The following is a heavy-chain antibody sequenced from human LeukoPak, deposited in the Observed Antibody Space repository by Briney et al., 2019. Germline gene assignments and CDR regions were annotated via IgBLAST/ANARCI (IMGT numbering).Heavy chain of an antibody. CDR3: ARGPEFSYGYYFDY. CDR2: ISGNGSPI. D-gene: IGHD5-18*01. CDR1: GFTFSSYE. J-gene: IGHJ4*02. Sequence: GGSLRLSCAASGFTFSSYEMNWVRQAPGKGLEWVSYISGNGSPIYYADSVKGRLTITRDNSKNSLFLQLNSLRADDTAVYYCARGPEFSYGYYFDYWGQGTLVTVSS. V-gene: IGHV3-48*03.